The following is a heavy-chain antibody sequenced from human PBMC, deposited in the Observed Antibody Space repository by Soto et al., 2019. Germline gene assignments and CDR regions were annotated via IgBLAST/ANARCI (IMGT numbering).Heavy chain of an antibody. V-gene: IGHV4-39*01. CDR1: GGSISSGPYS. D-gene: IGHD1-26*01. CDR2: FYYSGST. Sequence: SETLSLTCTVSGGSISSGPYSWGWIRQPPGKGLEWIGTFYYSGSTYYRSKWYNDYAVSVKSRITINPDTSKNQFSLQLNSVTPEDTAVYYCARAVGGEIYYFDYWGQGTLVTVSS. CDR3: ARAVGGEIYYFDY. J-gene: IGHJ4*02.